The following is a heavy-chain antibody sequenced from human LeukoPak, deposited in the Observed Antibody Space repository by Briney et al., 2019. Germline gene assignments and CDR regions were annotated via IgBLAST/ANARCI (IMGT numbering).Heavy chain of an antibody. Sequence: GGSLRLSCAVSGFTFSNYWMHWVRQAPGKGLVWVSRINSDGINTSYADSVKGRFTISRDNSKNTLYLQMNSLRAEDTAVYYCAKDETAMDAFDIWGQGTMVAVSS. CDR1: GFTFSNYW. CDR3: AKDETAMDAFDI. D-gene: IGHD2-21*02. CDR2: INSDGINT. J-gene: IGHJ3*02. V-gene: IGHV3-74*01.